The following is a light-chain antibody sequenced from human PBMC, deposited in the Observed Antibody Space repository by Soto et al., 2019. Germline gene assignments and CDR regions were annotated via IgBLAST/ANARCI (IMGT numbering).Light chain of an antibody. J-gene: IGLJ1*01. V-gene: IGLV3-1*01. Sequence: SYELTQPPSVSVSPGQTASITCSGDKLGDKYACWYQQKPGQSPVLVIYQDSKRPSGIPERFSGSNSGNTATLTISGTQAMDEADYYCQAWDSSRASFVFGTGTKLTVL. CDR2: QDS. CDR1: KLGDKY. CDR3: QAWDSSRASFV.